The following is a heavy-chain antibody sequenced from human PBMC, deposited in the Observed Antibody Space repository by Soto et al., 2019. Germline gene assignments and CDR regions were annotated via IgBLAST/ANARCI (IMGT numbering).Heavy chain of an antibody. CDR2: IGTAGDT. CDR1: GFTFSSYD. V-gene: IGHV3-13*01. J-gene: IGHJ2*01. D-gene: IGHD2-2*03. CDR3: ARGMDITTKWYFDI. Sequence: GGSLRLSCAASGFTFSSYDVHWVRQATGKGLEWVSAIGTAGDTYYLGSVKGRFTISRENAKNSLYLQMNSLRAGDTAVYYCARGMDITTKWYFDIWGRGTLVSVAS.